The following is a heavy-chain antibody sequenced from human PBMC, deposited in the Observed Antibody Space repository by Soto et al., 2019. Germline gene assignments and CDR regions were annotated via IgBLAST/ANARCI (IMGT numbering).Heavy chain of an antibody. Sequence: QVQLVQSGAEVKKPGSSVKVSCKASGGTFSSYAISWVRQAPGQGLEWMGGIIPIFGTANYAQKFQDRVTIXAXXSTSTAYMELSSLRSEDTAVYYCASYYYDSSGYHYWGQGTLVTVSS. V-gene: IGHV1-69*12. D-gene: IGHD3-22*01. CDR3: ASYYYDSSGYHY. CDR2: IIPIFGTA. CDR1: GGTFSSYA. J-gene: IGHJ4*02.